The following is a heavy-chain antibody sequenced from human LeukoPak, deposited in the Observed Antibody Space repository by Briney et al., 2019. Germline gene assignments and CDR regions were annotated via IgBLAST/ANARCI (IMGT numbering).Heavy chain of an antibody. D-gene: IGHD3-3*01. J-gene: IGHJ5*02. CDR3: ARHIGPALLRLLDAKRPGWFDP. Sequence: SETLSLTCTVSGGSISSSSYYWGWIRQPPGKGLEWIGSIYYSGSTYYNPSLKSRVTISVDTSKNQFSLKLSSVTAADTAVYYCARHIGPALLRLLDAKRPGWFDPWGQGTLVTVSS. CDR2: IYYSGST. V-gene: IGHV4-39*01. CDR1: GGSISSSSYY.